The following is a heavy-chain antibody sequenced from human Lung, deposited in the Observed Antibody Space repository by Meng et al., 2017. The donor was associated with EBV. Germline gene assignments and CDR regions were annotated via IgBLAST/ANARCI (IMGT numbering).Heavy chain of an antibody. J-gene: IGHJ2*01. CDR2: TYSRSKWYN. CDR3: ARGATSVFDL. CDR1: GVRVPSNRAA. Sequence: FQHSGPEQRTPSHTPPLTVARSGVRVPSNRAAGNWIRRAPPGGIEWLGRTYSRSKWYNDYAVSVKSRRSSNPDTSKNEFSLQLNSVTLEDTAVYYCARGATSVFDLWGRGTLVTVSS. V-gene: IGHV6-1*01.